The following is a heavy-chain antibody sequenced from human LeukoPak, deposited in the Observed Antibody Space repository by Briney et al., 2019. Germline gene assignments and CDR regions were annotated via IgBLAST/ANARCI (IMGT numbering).Heavy chain of an antibody. CDR3: TRGSQWELLGSCDY. CDR2: ISRSSSVI. Sequence: PGGSLRLSCAASGFSFSSYSMNWVRQAPGKGLEWVSYISRSSSVIHYTDSVKGRVTIFRDNAKNALYLQMNSLRPEDTAVYYCTRGSQWELLGSCDYWGQGTLVSVSS. CDR1: GFSFSSYS. D-gene: IGHD1-26*01. V-gene: IGHV3-21*05. J-gene: IGHJ4*02.